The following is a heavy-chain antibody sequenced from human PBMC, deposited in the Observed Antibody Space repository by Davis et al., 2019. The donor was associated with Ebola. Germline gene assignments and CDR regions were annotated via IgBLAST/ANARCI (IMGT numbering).Heavy chain of an antibody. CDR1: GGSISSSNW. D-gene: IGHD2-15*01. CDR3: AREEGYCSGGSCYSGYFDY. V-gene: IGHV4-4*02. J-gene: IGHJ4*02. CDR2: IYHSGST. Sequence: MPSETLSLTCAVSGGSISSSNWWSWVRQPPGKGLEWIGEIYHSGSTNYNPSLKIRFTISVDKSKNQFSLKLSSVTAADTAVYYCAREEGYCSGGSCYSGYFDYWGQGTLVTVSS.